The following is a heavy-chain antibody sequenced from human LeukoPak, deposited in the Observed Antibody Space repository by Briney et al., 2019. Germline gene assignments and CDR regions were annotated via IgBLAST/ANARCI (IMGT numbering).Heavy chain of an antibody. D-gene: IGHD3-9*01. J-gene: IGHJ6*02. CDR2: INPSGGST. V-gene: IGHV1-46*01. CDR1: GYTFTSYY. Sequence: ASVKVSCKASGYTFTSYYMHWVRQAPGQGLEWMGIINPSGGSTSYAQKFQGRVTITRDTSTSTVYMELSSLRSEDTAVYYCARAVYDILTGSTYYYGMDVWGQGTTVTVSS. CDR3: ARAVYDILTGSTYYYGMDV.